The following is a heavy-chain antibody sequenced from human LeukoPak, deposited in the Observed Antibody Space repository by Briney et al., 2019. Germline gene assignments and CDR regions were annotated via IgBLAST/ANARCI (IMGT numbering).Heavy chain of an antibody. CDR3: AFFVREPQH. CDR1: GFTFSSYA. V-gene: IGHV3-23*01. Sequence: GESLKISCAASGFTFSSYAMSWVRQAPGKGLEWVSAISGSGGSTYYADSVKGRFTISRDNAKNSLYLQMNSLRDEDTAIYYCAFFVREPQHWGQGTLVTVSS. CDR2: ISGSGGST. D-gene: IGHD3-10*02. J-gene: IGHJ1*01.